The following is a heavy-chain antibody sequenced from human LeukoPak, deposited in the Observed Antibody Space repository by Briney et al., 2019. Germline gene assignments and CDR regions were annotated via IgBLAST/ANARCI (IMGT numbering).Heavy chain of an antibody. CDR3: ARQTSVAGNDY. V-gene: IGHV4-59*08. J-gene: IGHJ4*02. D-gene: IGHD6-19*01. CDR2: IYYSGGT. Sequence: SETLSLTCTVSGGSISSYYWSWIRQPPGKGLEWIGYIYYSGGTNYNPSLKSRVTISVDTSKNQFFLKLTSVTAADTAVYYCARQTSVAGNDYWGQGTLVTVSS. CDR1: GGSISSYY.